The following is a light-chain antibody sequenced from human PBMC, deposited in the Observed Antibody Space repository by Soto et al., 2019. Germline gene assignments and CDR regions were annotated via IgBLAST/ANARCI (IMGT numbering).Light chain of an antibody. CDR3: HQHGGSPGYT. V-gene: IGKV3-20*01. Sequence: EIVLTQSPGTLSLSPGERATLSCRASQSVSSSYLAWYQQKPGQAPRLLIYGASSRATGIPDMFSGSVSGTDFTLTISRREQEDVAVYYCHQHGGSPGYTFGQGTKLEIK. CDR2: GAS. CDR1: QSVSSSY. J-gene: IGKJ2*01.